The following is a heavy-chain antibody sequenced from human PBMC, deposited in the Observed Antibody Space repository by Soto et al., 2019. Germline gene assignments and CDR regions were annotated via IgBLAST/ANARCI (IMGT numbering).Heavy chain of an antibody. V-gene: IGHV1-2*02. Sequence: ASVKVSCKASGYTFTGYYMHWVRQAPGQGLEWMGWINPNSGGTNYAQKFQGRVTMTRDTSISTAYMELSRLRSDDTAAYYCARDYAIFGVVLYYFDYWGQGTLVTVSS. D-gene: IGHD3-3*01. CDR3: ARDYAIFGVVLYYFDY. CDR2: INPNSGGT. CDR1: GYTFTGYY. J-gene: IGHJ4*02.